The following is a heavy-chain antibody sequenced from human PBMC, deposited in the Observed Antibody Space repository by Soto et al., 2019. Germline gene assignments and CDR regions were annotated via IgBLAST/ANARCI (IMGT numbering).Heavy chain of an antibody. CDR2: INPNSGGT. Sequence: ASVKVSCKASGYIFTGYYMHWVRQAPGQGLEWMGWINPNSGGTNYAQKFQGRVTMTRDTSISTAYMELSSLRTEDTAIYYCARENPPQSGSYSDYWGQGTLVTVSS. D-gene: IGHD1-26*01. CDR1: GYIFTGYY. CDR3: ARENPPQSGSYSDY. J-gene: IGHJ4*02. V-gene: IGHV1-2*02.